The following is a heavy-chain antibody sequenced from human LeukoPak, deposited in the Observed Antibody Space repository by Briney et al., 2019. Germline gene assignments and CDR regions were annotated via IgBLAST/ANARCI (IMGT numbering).Heavy chain of an antibody. Sequence: PGGSLRLSCAASGFTFSSYAMHWVRQAPGKGLEWVTVLSYDGTYKYYADSVKGRFTISRDNSKNTLNLQMNSLRPEDTAVYYCAKDSADCSGNSCYLGCGDYWGQGTLVTVSS. CDR3: AKDSADCSGNSCYLGCGDY. CDR2: LSYDGTYK. V-gene: IGHV3-30*18. J-gene: IGHJ4*02. CDR1: GFTFSSYA. D-gene: IGHD2-15*01.